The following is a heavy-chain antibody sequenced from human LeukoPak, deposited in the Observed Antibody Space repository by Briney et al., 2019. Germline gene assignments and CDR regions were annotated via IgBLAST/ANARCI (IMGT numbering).Heavy chain of an antibody. CDR1: GFTFTNAW. CDR2: IKSKGDGEKK. CDR3: TKDLGITMIRGVIVY. Sequence: GGSLRLSCTAPGFTFTNAWMSWVRQAPGKGLEWVGRIKSKGDGEKKEYATPVKGRLPMSRNDSKATLYLQMNSLKAEDTAVYYCTKDLGITMIRGVIVYWGQGALVTVSS. V-gene: IGHV3-15*01. J-gene: IGHJ4*02. D-gene: IGHD3-10*01.